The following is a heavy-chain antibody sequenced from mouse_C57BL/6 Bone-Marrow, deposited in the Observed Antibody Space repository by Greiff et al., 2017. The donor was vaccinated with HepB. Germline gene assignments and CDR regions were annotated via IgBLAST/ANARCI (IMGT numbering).Heavy chain of an antibody. Sequence: EVKLVESGGGLVQPGGSLKLSCAASGFTFSDYYMYWVRQTPEKRLEWVAYISNGGGSTYYPDTVKGRFTISRENAKNTLYLQMSRLKSEDTAMYYCARLSFDYWGQGTTLTVSS. J-gene: IGHJ2*01. CDR2: ISNGGGST. CDR1: GFTFSDYY. CDR3: ARLSFDY. V-gene: IGHV5-12*01.